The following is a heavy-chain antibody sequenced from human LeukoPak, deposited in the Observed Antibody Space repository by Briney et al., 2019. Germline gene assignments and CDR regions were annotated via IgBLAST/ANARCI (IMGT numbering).Heavy chain of an antibody. D-gene: IGHD3-3*01. J-gene: IGHJ3*02. CDR2: ISYDGSSK. Sequence: GGSLRLSCAASGFTFSSYGMHWVRQAPGKGLEWVAVISYDGSSKYYADSVKGRFTISRDNSKNTLYLQMNSLRAEDTAVYYCAREKGILEWYDAFDIWGQGTMVTVSS. V-gene: IGHV3-30*03. CDR3: AREKGILEWYDAFDI. CDR1: GFTFSSYG.